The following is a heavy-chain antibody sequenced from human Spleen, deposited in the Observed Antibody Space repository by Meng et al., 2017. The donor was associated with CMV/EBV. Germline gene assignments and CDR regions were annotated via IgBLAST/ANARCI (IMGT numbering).Heavy chain of an antibody. Sequence: GGSLRLSCAASGLTFSSYAMHWVRQTTGKGREWVSAFGTAGDTYYPGPVKGRFTIPRDNAKNTLYLQMNSLRAEDTAVYYCARDSWIYGMDVWGQGTTVTVSS. J-gene: IGHJ6*02. CDR1: GLTFSSYA. CDR2: FGTAGDT. CDR3: ARDSWIYGMDV. D-gene: IGHD2-2*03. V-gene: IGHV3-13*01.